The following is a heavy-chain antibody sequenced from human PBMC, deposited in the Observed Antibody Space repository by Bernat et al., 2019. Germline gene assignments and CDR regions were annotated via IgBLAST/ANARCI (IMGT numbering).Heavy chain of an antibody. CDR1: GFTFSDYY. CDR2: ISSSGSTI. J-gene: IGHJ6*02. V-gene: IGHV3-11*01. D-gene: IGHD4-11*01. Sequence: QVQLVESGGGLVKPRGSLRLSCAASGFTFSDYYMSWIRQAPGKGLEWVSYISSSGSTIYYADSVKGRFTISRDNAKNSLYLQMNSLRAEDTAVYYCARDLEMTTVTRGSYYYYYGMDVWGQGTTVTVSS. CDR3: ARDLEMTTVTRGSYYYYYGMDV.